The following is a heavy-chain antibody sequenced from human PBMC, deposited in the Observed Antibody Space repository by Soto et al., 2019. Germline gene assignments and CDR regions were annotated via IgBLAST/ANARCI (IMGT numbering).Heavy chain of an antibody. D-gene: IGHD3-22*01. CDR1: GLTFGNYP. J-gene: IGHJ4*02. V-gene: IGHV3-49*04. CDR3: TTAESPSIAYFFDN. CDR2: IRNESYRETT. Sequence: PGGSLRLSCTVSGLTFGNYPISWVRQAPGEGLEWVGLIRNESYRETTEYAASVRGRVIISRDDPNGVAYLQMSSLRTEDSAVYYCTTAESPSIAYFFDNWGQGALVTVSS.